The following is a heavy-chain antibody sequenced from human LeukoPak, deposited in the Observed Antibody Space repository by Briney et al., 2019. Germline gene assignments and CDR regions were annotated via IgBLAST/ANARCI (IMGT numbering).Heavy chain of an antibody. D-gene: IGHD3-22*01. CDR2: MNPNSGNT. V-gene: IGHV1-8*01. CDR3: ARVTRLYYYDSSSDAFDI. CDR1: GYTFTSYD. J-gene: IGHJ3*02. Sequence: GASVKVSCKASGYTFTSYDINWVRQATGQGLEWMGWMNPNSGNTGYAQKFQGRVTMTRNTSISTAYMELSSLRSEDTAVYYCARVTRLYYYDSSSDAFDIWGQGTMVTVFS.